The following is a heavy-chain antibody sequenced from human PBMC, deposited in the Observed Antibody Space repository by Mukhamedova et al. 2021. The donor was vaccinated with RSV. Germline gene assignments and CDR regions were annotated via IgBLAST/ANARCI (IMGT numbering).Heavy chain of an antibody. V-gene: IGHV3-33*01. CDR1: GFRFSHNG. Sequence: GFRFSHNGGHGVRQAPGKGLEWVALMGSQGRIKNYADSVKGRFTISRDESKNTLYLEINSLRAEDTAVFYCARDADTSAFYCYY. D-gene: IGHD6-19*01. J-gene: IGHJ6*01. CDR2: MGSQGRIK. CDR3: ARDADTSAFYCYY.